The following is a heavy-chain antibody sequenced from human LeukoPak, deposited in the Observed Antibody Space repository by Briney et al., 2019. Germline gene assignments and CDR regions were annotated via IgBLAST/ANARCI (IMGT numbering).Heavy chain of an antibody. V-gene: IGHV4-59*01. CDR2: IYYSGST. J-gene: IGHJ5*02. Sequence: PSETLSLTCTVSGGSISSYYWSWIRQPPGKGLEWIGYIYYSGSTNYNPSLKSRVTISVDTTKNQFSLKLSSVTAADTAVYYCARSNWYSSSLFDPWGQGTLVTVSS. CDR1: GGSISSYY. D-gene: IGHD6-13*01. CDR3: ARSNWYSSSLFDP.